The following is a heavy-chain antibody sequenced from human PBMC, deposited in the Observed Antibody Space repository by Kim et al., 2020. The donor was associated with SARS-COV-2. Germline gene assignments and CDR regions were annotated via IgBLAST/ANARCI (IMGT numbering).Heavy chain of an antibody. Sequence: ASVKVSCKASGYTFTSYAMHWVRQAPGQRLEWMGWINAGNGNTKYSQKFQGRVTITRDTSASTAYMELSSLRSEDTAVYYCARDLVLPYYYGSGSLYYYGMDVWGQGTTVTVSS. CDR1: GYTFTSYA. D-gene: IGHD3-10*01. J-gene: IGHJ6*02. V-gene: IGHV1-3*01. CDR3: ARDLVLPYYYGSGSLYYYGMDV. CDR2: INAGNGNT.